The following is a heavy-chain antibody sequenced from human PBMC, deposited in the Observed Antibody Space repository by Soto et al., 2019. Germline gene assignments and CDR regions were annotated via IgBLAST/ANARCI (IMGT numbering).Heavy chain of an antibody. CDR1: GGSISSYY. CDR2: IYYSGST. J-gene: IGHJ6*03. D-gene: IGHD3-9*01. Sequence: PSETLSLTCTVSGGSISSYYWSWIRQPPGKGLECIGYIYYSGSTNYNPSLESRVTISVDTSKNQFSLKLSSVTAADTAVYYCARHISYYMGVWGKGTTVTVS. V-gene: IGHV4-59*08. CDR3: ARHISYYMGV.